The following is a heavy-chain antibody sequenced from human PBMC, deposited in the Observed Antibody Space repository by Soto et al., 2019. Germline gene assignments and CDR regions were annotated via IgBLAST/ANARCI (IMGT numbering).Heavy chain of an antibody. D-gene: IGHD4-17*01. Sequence: QVRLVESGGGVVQPGRSLRLSCVASGFIFGSYGMHWVRQAPGEGLEWVAVISYDGTNKYYADSVKGRFTISRDNSKNTLWLQMNSLRAEDTAVYYCAQVPRYTVTPPDDYWGQGTLVTVSS. CDR1: GFIFGSYG. CDR2: ISYDGTNK. J-gene: IGHJ4*02. CDR3: AQVPRYTVTPPDDY. V-gene: IGHV3-30*18.